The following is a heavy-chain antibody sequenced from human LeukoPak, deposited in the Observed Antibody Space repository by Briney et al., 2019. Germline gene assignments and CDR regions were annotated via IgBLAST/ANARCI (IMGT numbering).Heavy chain of an antibody. CDR3: ARAVAAAGTDY. D-gene: IGHD6-13*01. CDR1: GGTFSSYA. Sequence: SVKVSCKASGGTFSSYAISWVRQAPGQGLEWMGRIIPILGIANYAQKFQGRVTITADKSTSTAYMEMSTLRSEDTAVYYCARAVAAAGTDYWGQGTMVTVSS. V-gene: IGHV1-69*04. J-gene: IGHJ4*02. CDR2: IIPILGIA.